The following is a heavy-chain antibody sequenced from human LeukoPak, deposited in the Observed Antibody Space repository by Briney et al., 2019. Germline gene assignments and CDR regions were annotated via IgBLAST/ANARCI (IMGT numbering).Heavy chain of an antibody. CDR1: GYTFTSYG. J-gene: IGHJ4*02. CDR3: ARDLIVETGYYPTAHLDY. V-gene: IGHV1-18*01. CDR2: ISAYNGNT. D-gene: IGHD3-9*01. Sequence: ASVKVSCKASGYTFTSYGISWVRQAPGQGLEWMGWISAYNGNTNYAQKLQGRVTVTTDTSTSTAYMELRSLRSDDTAVYYCARDLIVETGYYPTAHLDYWGQGTLVTVSS.